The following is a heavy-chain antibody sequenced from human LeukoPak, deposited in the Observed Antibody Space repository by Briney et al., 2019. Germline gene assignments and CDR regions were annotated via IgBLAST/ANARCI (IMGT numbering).Heavy chain of an antibody. Sequence: ASVKVSCKASGYTFTSNYIHWVRQAPGQGLEWMGMIYPRDGSTSYAEKFQGRVTVTRDTSTSTVHMELSGLGSEDTAVYYCARDQEGFDYWGQGTLVTVSS. CDR3: ARDQEGFDY. CDR1: GYTFTSNY. CDR2: IYPRDGST. V-gene: IGHV1-46*01. J-gene: IGHJ4*02.